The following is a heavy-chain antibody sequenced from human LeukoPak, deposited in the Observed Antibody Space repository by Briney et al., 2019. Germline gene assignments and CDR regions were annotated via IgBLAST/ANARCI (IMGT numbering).Heavy chain of an antibody. Sequence: ASVKVSCKASGYTFTSYYMRWVRQAPGQGLEWMGIINPSGGSTTYAQKFQGRVTMTRDTSTSTVYMELSILRSEDTTVYYCARGGSSWNGFVGYWGQGTLVTVSS. D-gene: IGHD6-13*01. J-gene: IGHJ4*02. CDR1: GYTFTSYY. CDR3: ARGGSSWNGFVGY. CDR2: INPSGGST. V-gene: IGHV1-46*01.